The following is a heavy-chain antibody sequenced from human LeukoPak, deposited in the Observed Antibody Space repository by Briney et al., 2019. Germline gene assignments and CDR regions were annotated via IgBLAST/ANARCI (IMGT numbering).Heavy chain of an antibody. V-gene: IGHV3-30*18. J-gene: IGHJ4*02. CDR3: AKDALRAYSYDPPADY. CDR2: ISYDGSNK. CDR1: GFIFSTNG. Sequence: HSGGSLRLSCAASGFIFSTNGMHWVRQAPGKGLEWVAVISYDGSNKYYADSVKGRFTISRDNSKNTLYLQMNSLRAEDTAVYYCAKDALRAYSYDPPADYWGQGTLVTVSS. D-gene: IGHD5-18*01.